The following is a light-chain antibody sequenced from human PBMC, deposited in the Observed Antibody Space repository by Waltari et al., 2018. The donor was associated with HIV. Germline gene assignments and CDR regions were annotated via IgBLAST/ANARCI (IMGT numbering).Light chain of an antibody. V-gene: IGLV3-25*03. J-gene: IGLJ3*02. Sequence: SYELTQPPSVSVSPGQTARITRSGDALPNQLASWYQQKAGQAPLMVIYKDDKRPSGIPDRFSGSMSGTTVTLIISGVQPEDEADYYCESADDSGDHWVFGGGTKLSVL. CDR2: KDD. CDR3: ESADDSGDHWV. CDR1: ALPNQL.